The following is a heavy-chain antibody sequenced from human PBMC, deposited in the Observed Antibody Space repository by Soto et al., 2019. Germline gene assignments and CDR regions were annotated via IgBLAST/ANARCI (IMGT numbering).Heavy chain of an antibody. V-gene: IGHV1-2*04. CDR3: ARDGRDYGDLPPLDY. Sequence: ASVKVSCKASGYTFTGYYMRWVRQAPGQGLEWMGWINPNSGGTNYAQKFQGWVTMTRDTSISTAYMELSRLRSDDTAVYYCARDGRDYGDLPPLDYWGQGTLVTVSS. J-gene: IGHJ4*02. D-gene: IGHD4-17*01. CDR2: INPNSGGT. CDR1: GYTFTGYY.